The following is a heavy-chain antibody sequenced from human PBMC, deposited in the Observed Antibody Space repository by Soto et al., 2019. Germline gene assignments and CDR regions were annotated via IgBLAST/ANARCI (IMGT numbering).Heavy chain of an antibody. V-gene: IGHV3-53*02. Sequence: EVQLVETGGGLIQPGGSLRLSCAASGITVSTNYMSWVRQAPGKGLEWVSVIYSDGKTFYADSVKGRFTISRDNSQNTVSLQRNGMRAGDPAVYYCGREGGGGYYDSSGYMAVWGQGTLVTVSS. D-gene: IGHD3-22*01. CDR3: GREGGGGYYDSSGYMAV. CDR1: GITVSTNY. J-gene: IGHJ4*02. CDR2: IYSDGKT.